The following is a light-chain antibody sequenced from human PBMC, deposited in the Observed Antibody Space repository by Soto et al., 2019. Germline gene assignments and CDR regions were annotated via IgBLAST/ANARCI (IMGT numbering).Light chain of an antibody. CDR3: HQRSNWPPS. CDR2: DAS. V-gene: IGKV3-11*01. CDR1: QSVSSL. Sequence: EIVLKQSPAPLSLSPGERATLSCRASQSVSSLLAWDQQKPGQAPRLLIYDASNRATGIPARFSGSGSGTDFTLTISSLEPEDFAIYYCHQRSNWPPSFGPGTKVEI. J-gene: IGKJ3*01.